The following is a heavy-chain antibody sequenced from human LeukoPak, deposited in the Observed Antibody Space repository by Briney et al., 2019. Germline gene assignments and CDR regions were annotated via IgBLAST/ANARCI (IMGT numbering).Heavy chain of an antibody. CDR1: GLIFSSYS. Sequence: GGSLRLSCAASGLIFSSYSMNWVRQAPGKGLEWVSYISSSSSIIYYADSVKGRFTISRDNAKNSLYLQMNSLRDEDTAVYYCAREPAYSSGWYFDYRGQGTLVTVSS. D-gene: IGHD6-19*01. CDR3: AREPAYSSGWYFDY. J-gene: IGHJ4*02. CDR2: ISSSSSII. V-gene: IGHV3-48*02.